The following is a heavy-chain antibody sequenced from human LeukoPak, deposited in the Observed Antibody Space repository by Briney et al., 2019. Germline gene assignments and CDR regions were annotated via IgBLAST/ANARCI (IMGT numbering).Heavy chain of an antibody. D-gene: IGHD5-12*01. Sequence: SETLSLTCTVSGGSIRSYYWTWIRQPPGRGLEWIGYVYDSGSTNYNPSLMSRVTISVDTSKNQFSLKLSSVTAADTAVYYCARRVATRSPYYYGMDVWGQGTTVTVSS. V-gene: IGHV4-59*08. J-gene: IGHJ6*02. CDR2: VYDSGST. CDR3: ARRVATRSPYYYGMDV. CDR1: GGSIRSYY.